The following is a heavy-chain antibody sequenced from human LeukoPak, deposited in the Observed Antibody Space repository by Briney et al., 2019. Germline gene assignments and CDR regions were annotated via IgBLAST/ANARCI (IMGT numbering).Heavy chain of an antibody. D-gene: IGHD3-22*01. J-gene: IGHJ4*02. CDR2: INHSGST. CDR3: ARLYYYDSSGYSHGGIDY. V-gene: IGHV4-34*01. CDR1: AGSFSGYY. Sequence: SETLSLTCAVYAGSFSGYYWSWIRQPPGKGLEWIGEINHSGSTNYNPSLKSRVTISVDTSKNQFSLKLSSVTAADTAVYYCARLYYYDSSGYSHGGIDYWGQGTLVTVSS.